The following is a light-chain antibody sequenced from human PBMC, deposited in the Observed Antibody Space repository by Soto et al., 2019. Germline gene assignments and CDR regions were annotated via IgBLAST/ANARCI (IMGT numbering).Light chain of an antibody. CDR1: QSPLYSDGNTY. Sequence: DVVMTQSPLSLPVTLGQPASISCRSSQSPLYSDGNTYLSWFHQRPGQSPRRLIYKVSHRDSGVXDXXSGSGSGTDFTLQINRVEAEDIRVYYCMQGTYWPYTFGQGTKLEIK. CDR2: KVS. J-gene: IGKJ2*01. CDR3: MQGTYWPYT. V-gene: IGKV2-30*01.